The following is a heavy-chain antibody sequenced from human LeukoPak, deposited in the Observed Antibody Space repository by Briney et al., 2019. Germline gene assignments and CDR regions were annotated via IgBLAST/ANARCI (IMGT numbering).Heavy chain of an antibody. CDR2: ISAYNGNT. V-gene: IGHV1-18*01. CDR3: ASTYYYGSGTPGSYFDY. Sequence: ASVKVSCKASGYTFTSYGISWVRQAPGQGLEWMGWISAYNGNTNYAQKLQGRVTMTTDTSTSTAYMGLRSLRSDDTAVYYCASTYYYGSGTPGSYFDYWGQGTLVTVSS. CDR1: GYTFTSYG. J-gene: IGHJ4*02. D-gene: IGHD3-10*01.